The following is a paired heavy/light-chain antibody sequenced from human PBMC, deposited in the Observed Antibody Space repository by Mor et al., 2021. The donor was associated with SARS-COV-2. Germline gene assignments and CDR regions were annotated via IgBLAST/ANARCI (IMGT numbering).Heavy chain of an antibody. Sequence: QVQLQESGPGLVKPSETLSLTCTVSGGSISNSSWTWIRQPPGKGLEWIGNIYYSGSTNNNPSLKSRLTLSVDTSKNQFSLKLSSVTAADTAVYYCAKLAEGDYYYGSGSSYAWFDPWGQGTLVTVSS. CDR3: AKLAEGDYYYGSGSSYAWFDP. J-gene: IGHJ5*02. CDR1: GGSISNSS. CDR2: IYYSGST. D-gene: IGHD3-10*01. V-gene: IGHV4-59*08.
Light chain of an antibody. Sequence: DIQMTQSPSSLSASVGDRVTITCRASQTISSHLNWYQQKPGKAPKLLIYAASSLQSGVPSRFSGSGSGTDFTLTISSLQPEDFATYYCQQSYTTLYTFGQGTKLEIK. CDR3: QQSYTTLYT. CDR1: QTISSH. CDR2: AAS. J-gene: IGKJ2*01. V-gene: IGKV1-39*01.